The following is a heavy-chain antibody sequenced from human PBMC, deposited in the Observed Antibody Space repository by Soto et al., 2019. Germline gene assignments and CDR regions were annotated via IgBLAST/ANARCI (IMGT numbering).Heavy chain of an antibody. CDR3: AKEKISTSCCNWFDP. J-gene: IGHJ5*02. CDR1: GLTFRTYA. V-gene: IGHV3-23*01. D-gene: IGHD2-2*01. Sequence: GGSLRLSCAAPGLTFRTYAMTWVRQAPGKGLGWVSIISGSGGSTYYADSVKGRFTVSRDNSKNTLYVQMNSLRAEDTAVYYCAKEKISTSCCNWFDPWGQGTLVTVSS. CDR2: ISGSGGST.